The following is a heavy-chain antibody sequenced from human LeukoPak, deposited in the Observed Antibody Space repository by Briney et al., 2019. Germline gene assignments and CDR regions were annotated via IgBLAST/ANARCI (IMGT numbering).Heavy chain of an antibody. V-gene: IGHV4-61*01. CDR1: GGSISSGSYY. CDR2: IYYSRST. D-gene: IGHD6-13*01. CDR3: ARRPYTSSEPDY. Sequence: PSQTLSLTCTVSGGSISSGSYYWSWIRQPPGKGLELIGYIYYSRSTNYNPSLKSRVTISVDTSKNQFSLKLSSVTAADTAVYYCARRPYTSSEPDYWGQGTLVTVSS. J-gene: IGHJ4*02.